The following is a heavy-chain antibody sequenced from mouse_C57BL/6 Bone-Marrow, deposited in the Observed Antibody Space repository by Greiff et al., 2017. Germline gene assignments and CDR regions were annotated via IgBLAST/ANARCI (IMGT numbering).Heavy chain of an antibody. D-gene: IGHD2-5*01. V-gene: IGHV1-64*01. Sequence: QVQLQQPGAELVKPGASVKLSYKASGYTFTSYWMHWVKQRPGQGLEWIGMIHPNSGSTNYNEKFKSKATLTVDKSSSTAYMQLSSLTSEDSAVYYCATYYSNYLAWFAYWGQGTLVTVSA. CDR2: IHPNSGST. J-gene: IGHJ3*01. CDR1: GYTFTSYW. CDR3: ATYYSNYLAWFAY.